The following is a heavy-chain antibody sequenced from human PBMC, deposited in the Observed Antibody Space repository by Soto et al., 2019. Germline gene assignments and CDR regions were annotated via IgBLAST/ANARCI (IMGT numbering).Heavy chain of an antibody. J-gene: IGHJ4*02. V-gene: IGHV2-5*01. CDR2: IFWNDDE. CDR1: GFSLTTYGVG. CDR3: VHTAYSYDPFGY. Sequence: SGPTLVNPTQTLTLTCTFSGFSLTTYGVGVGWIRQPPGKALEWLALIFWNDDERYSPSLKSRLTITKDTSKNQVALTMSNMDPVDTATYYCVHTAYSYDPFGYWGRGTLLTVSS. D-gene: IGHD5-18*01.